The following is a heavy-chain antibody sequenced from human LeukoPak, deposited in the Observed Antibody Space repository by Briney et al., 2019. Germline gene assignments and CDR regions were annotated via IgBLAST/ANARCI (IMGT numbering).Heavy chain of an antibody. V-gene: IGHV3-7*01. CDR3: ARNSGSSSADIYYYYYYYMDV. Sequence: PGGSLRLSCAASGFTFSSYWMSWVRQAPGKGLEWVANIKQDGSEKYYVYSVKGRFTISRDNAKNSLYLQMNSLRAEDTAVYYCARNSGSSSADIYYYYYYYMDVWGKGTTVTVSS. CDR2: IKQDGSEK. J-gene: IGHJ6*03. CDR1: GFTFSSYW. D-gene: IGHD2-2*01.